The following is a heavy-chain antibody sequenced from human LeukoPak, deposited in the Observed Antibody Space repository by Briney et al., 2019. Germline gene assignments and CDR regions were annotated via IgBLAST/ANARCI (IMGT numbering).Heavy chain of an antibody. V-gene: IGHV3-48*03. D-gene: IGHD3-22*01. J-gene: IGHJ5*02. CDR3: ARDLGQYYDTSDNWFDP. Sequence: GGTLRLSCAASGFTFSSYEMNWVRQAPGKGLEWVSYISSSGSTIYYADSVKGRFTISRDNAKNTLNLQMNSLRAEDTAVYYCARDLGQYYDTSDNWFDPWGQGTLVTVSS. CDR1: GFTFSSYE. CDR2: ISSSGSTI.